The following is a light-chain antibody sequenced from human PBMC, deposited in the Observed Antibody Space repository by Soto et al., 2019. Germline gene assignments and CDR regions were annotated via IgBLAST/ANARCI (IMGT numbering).Light chain of an antibody. Sequence: QAVRTQPPSASGAPGQSVTISCTGTKSDIGVYDFVSWYQHHPGKAPRLLIYEVVHRPSGGPDRFAGSKSGNTASLTVSGLQASYVADYFCKSYAGSNTYVFGSGTNVTVL. J-gene: IGLJ1*01. CDR3: KSYAGSNTYV. CDR2: EVV. CDR1: KSDIGVYDF. V-gene: IGLV2-8*01.